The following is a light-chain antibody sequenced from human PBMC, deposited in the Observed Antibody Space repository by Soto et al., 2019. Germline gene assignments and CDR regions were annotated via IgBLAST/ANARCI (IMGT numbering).Light chain of an antibody. V-gene: IGKV1-33*01. CDR2: DAS. Sequence: DIQMTQSPSSLSASVGDRVTITCRASQSISKNLIWYQQKPGKAPKLLIYDASDLETGVPSRFSGSGSGTGFTFTISSLQPEDFATYYCQQYESLPLTFGQGTRLEIK. CDR1: QSISKN. CDR3: QQYESLPLT. J-gene: IGKJ5*01.